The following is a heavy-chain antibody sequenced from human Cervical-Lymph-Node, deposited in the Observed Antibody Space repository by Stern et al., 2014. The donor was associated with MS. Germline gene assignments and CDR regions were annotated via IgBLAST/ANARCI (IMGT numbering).Heavy chain of an antibody. CDR1: GFTFSGAV. CDR2: IRSKAKSPAK. Sequence: EVQLVESGGGLVQPGGSLKLSCAASGFTFSGAVLHWVRQASGKGLEWISRIRSKAKSPAKTYAASVEGRFTISRDDSKNTAYLQMNSLKTDDTAVYYCTRTARGCSTTSCLDPWGQGTLVIVS. V-gene: IGHV3-73*01. D-gene: IGHD2-2*01. J-gene: IGHJ5*02. CDR3: TRTARGCSTTSCLDP.